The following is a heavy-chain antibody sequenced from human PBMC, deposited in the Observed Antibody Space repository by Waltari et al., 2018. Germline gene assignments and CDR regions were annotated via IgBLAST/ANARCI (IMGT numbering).Heavy chain of an antibody. Sequence: QVQLVQSGAEVKKPGASVKVSCKASGYTFTSYDINWVRQATGQGLEWMGWMNPKRGNTGYAQKFQGRVTMTRNTSISTAYMELSSLRSEDTAVYYCARRRVYGSGSYWWFDPWGQGTLVTVSS. CDR1: GYTFTSYD. J-gene: IGHJ5*02. CDR2: MNPKRGNT. D-gene: IGHD3-10*01. V-gene: IGHV1-8*01. CDR3: ARRRVYGSGSYWWFDP.